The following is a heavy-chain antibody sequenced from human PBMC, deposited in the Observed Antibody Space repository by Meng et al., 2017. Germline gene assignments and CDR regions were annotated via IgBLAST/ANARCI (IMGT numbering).Heavy chain of an antibody. CDR2: IIPIFGTA. Sequence: QGQRVQAGEELKKPGSSVKVSCNASGGTFSSYAISWVRQAPGQGLEWMGGIIPIFGTANYAQKFQGRVTITADESTSTAYMELSSLRSEDTAVYYCASYSSVRGIAYWGQGTLVTVSS. J-gene: IGHJ4*02. D-gene: IGHD3-10*01. CDR3: ASYSSVRGIAY. CDR1: GGTFSSYA. V-gene: IGHV1-69*01.